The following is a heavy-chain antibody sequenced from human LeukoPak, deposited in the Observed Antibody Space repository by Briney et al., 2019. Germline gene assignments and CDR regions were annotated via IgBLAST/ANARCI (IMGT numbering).Heavy chain of an antibody. Sequence: GSLRLSCAASGLTFSSYSMNWVRQAPGKGLEWVSSISSSSSYIYYADSVKGRFTISRDNAKNSLYLQMNSLRAEDTAVYYCASSLTLDDSSGCDYWGQGTLVTVSS. CDR2: ISSSSSYI. V-gene: IGHV3-21*01. J-gene: IGHJ4*02. CDR1: GLTFSSYS. CDR3: ASSLTLDDSSGCDY. D-gene: IGHD3-22*01.